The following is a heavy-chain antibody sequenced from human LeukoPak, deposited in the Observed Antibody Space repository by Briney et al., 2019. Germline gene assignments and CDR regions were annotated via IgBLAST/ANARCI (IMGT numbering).Heavy chain of an antibody. J-gene: IGHJ4*02. V-gene: IGHV3-11*01. CDR1: GGSFSGYY. CDR3: ARSESPDVDDYGDSPADY. D-gene: IGHD4-17*01. Sequence: KPSETLSLTCAVYGGSFSGYYWSWIRQAPGKGLEWVSYISSSGSTIYYADSVKGRFTISRDNAKNSLYLQMNSLRAEDTAVYYCARSESPDVDDYGDSPADYWGQGTLVTVSS. CDR2: ISSSGSTI.